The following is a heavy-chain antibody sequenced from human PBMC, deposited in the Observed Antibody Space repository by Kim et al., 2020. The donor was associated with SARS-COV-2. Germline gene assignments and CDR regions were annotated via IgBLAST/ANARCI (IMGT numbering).Heavy chain of an antibody. CDR2: ISSSGTTT. CDR1: GFTFSSYS. Sequence: GGSLRLSCAASGFTFSSYSISWVRQTPGKGLERISYISSSGTTTYYTDSVKGRFTISRDNAKNSVYLQMNSLRAEDTAVYYCTARLAFWGQGALVIVSS. J-gene: IGHJ4*02. V-gene: IGHV3-48*04. CDR3: TARLAF.